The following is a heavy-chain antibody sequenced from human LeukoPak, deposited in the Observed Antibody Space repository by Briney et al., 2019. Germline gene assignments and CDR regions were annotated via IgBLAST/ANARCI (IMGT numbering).Heavy chain of an antibody. CDR1: GGSISRYY. CDR2: IYYSEST. J-gene: IGHJ4*02. Sequence: SEALSLTCTVSGGSISRYYWSWIRQPPGKGLEWIGYIYYSESTNYSPALKSRVTISVEASKNQVSLKLRSVTAADTAVYYCARRNDYGDYVSFDYWGQGTLVTVSS. V-gene: IGHV4-59*08. D-gene: IGHD4-17*01. CDR3: ARRNDYGDYVSFDY.